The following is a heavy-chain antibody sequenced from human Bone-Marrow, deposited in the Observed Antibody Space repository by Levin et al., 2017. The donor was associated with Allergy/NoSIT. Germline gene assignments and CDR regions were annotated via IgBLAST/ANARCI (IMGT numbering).Heavy chain of an antibody. CDR2: IKQDGSEK. CDR1: GFTFSSYW. D-gene: IGHD6-19*01. J-gene: IGHJ4*02. Sequence: SCAASGFTFSSYWMSWVRQAPGKGLEWVANIKQDGSEKYYVDSVKGRFTISRDNAKNSLYLQMNSLRAEDTAVYYCARGLPSAGVYFDYWGQGTLVTVSS. CDR3: ARGLPSAGVYFDY. V-gene: IGHV3-7*01.